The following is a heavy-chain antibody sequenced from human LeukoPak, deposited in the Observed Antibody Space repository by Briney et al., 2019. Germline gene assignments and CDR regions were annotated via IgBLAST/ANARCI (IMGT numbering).Heavy chain of an antibody. CDR3: ARQTRNYWYFDL. V-gene: IGHV3-53*01. CDR2: IYSGGST. Sequence: GGSLRLSCAASGFTVSSNYMSWVRQAPGKGLEWVSVIYSGGSTYYADSVKGRFTISRDNSKNTLYLQMNSLRAEDTAVYYCARQTRNYWYFDLWGRGTLVTVSS. CDR1: GFTVSSNY. J-gene: IGHJ2*01.